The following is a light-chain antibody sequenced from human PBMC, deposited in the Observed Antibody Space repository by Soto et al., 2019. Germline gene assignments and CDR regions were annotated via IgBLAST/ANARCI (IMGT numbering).Light chain of an antibody. CDR1: QSISSTY. CDR2: GAS. V-gene: IGKV3-20*01. CDR3: QHYDTSPLYT. J-gene: IGKJ2*01. Sequence: EIVLTQSPGTLSLSPGNSATLSCRASQSISSTYLAWYQQKPGQAPRLLIYGASSTSTGIPDRFSGSASGTDFTLTISRLEPEDFVVYYCQHYDTSPLYTFVQGTKLEIK.